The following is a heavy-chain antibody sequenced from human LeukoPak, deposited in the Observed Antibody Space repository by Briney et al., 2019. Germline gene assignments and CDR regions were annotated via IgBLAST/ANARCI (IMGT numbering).Heavy chain of an antibody. D-gene: IGHD4-17*01. CDR2: IYHSGST. CDR1: GYSISSGYY. Sequence: PSETLSLTCAVSGYSISSGYYWGWIRQPPGKGLEWIGSIYHSGSTYYNPSLKSRVTISVDTSKDQFSLKLSSVTAADTAVYYCARDRVTVTTGWFDPWGQGTLVTVSS. CDR3: ARDRVTVTTGWFDP. V-gene: IGHV4-38-2*02. J-gene: IGHJ5*02.